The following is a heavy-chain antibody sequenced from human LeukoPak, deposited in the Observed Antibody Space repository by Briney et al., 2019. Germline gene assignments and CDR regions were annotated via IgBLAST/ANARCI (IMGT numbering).Heavy chain of an antibody. CDR2: MNPNSGNT. CDR3: ARGRGGHFQYLRDY. Sequence: GASVKVSCKASGYTFTSYDINWVRQATGQGLEWMGWMNPNSGNTGYAQKFQGRVTITRNTSISTAYMELSSLRSEDTAVYYCARGRGGHFQYLRDYWGQGTLVTVSS. V-gene: IGHV1-8*03. D-gene: IGHD2/OR15-2a*01. J-gene: IGHJ4*02. CDR1: GYTFTSYD.